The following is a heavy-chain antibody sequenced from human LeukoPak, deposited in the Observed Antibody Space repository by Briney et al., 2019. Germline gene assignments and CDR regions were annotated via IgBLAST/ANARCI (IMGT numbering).Heavy chain of an antibody. V-gene: IGHV1-2*02. CDR1: GYTFTDYY. D-gene: IGHD6-13*01. Sequence: ASVKVSCKASGYTFTDYYMHWVRQAPGQGLEWMGWINPNSGGTNYAQQFQGRVTLTRDTSISTAYMELSNLRSDDTAVYYCARGIAAAGGRWFDPWGQGTLVTVSS. CDR3: ARGIAAAGGRWFDP. CDR2: INPNSGGT. J-gene: IGHJ5*02.